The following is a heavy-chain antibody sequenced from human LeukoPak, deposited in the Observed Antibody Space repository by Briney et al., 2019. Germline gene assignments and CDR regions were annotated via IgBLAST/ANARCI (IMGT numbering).Heavy chain of an antibody. J-gene: IGHJ4*01. CDR2: ISWNSGNI. CDR3: AKGIYSSGWSYFDY. CDR1: GFTFDDYA. Sequence: GGSLRLSCAASGFTFDDYAMHWVRQAPGKGLEWVSGISWNSGNIGYADSVKGRFTISRDNAKNSLYLQMNSLRAEDTAVYYCAKGIYSSGWSYFDYWGHGTLVTVSS. D-gene: IGHD6-19*01. V-gene: IGHV3-9*01.